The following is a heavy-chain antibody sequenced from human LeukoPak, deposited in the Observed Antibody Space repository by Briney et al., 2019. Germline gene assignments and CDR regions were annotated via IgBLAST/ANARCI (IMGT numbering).Heavy chain of an antibody. Sequence: GASVKVSCKASGYTFTGYYMHWVRQAPGQGLEWMGEINPYNGDTKYARRFQGRVTMTRDTSISTAFMEVSRLTSDDTAVYYCARDNSLNDFDYWGQGTLVTVAS. CDR1: GYTFTGYY. V-gene: IGHV1-2*02. J-gene: IGHJ4*02. D-gene: IGHD1-1*01. CDR2: INPYNGDT. CDR3: ARDNSLNDFDY.